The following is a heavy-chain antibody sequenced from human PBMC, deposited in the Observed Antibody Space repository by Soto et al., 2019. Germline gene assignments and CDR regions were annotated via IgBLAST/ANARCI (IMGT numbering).Heavy chain of an antibody. D-gene: IGHD1-1*01. CDR3: ARGQRSDYYYYYYMDV. CDR2: IYYSGST. J-gene: IGHJ6*03. Sequence: QVQLQESGPGLVKPSETLSLTCTVSGGSSSSYYWSWIRQPPGKGLEWIGYIYYSGSTNYNPSLKSRVTISVDTSKNQFSLKLSSVTAADPAVYYCARGQRSDYYYYYYMDVWGKGTTVTVSS. V-gene: IGHV4-59*01. CDR1: GGSSSSYY.